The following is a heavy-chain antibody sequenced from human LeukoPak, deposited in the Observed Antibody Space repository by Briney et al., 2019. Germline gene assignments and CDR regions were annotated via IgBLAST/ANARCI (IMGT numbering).Heavy chain of an antibody. CDR2: IYHSGST. D-gene: IGHD6-13*01. CDR3: ARVGSVSAAGATLDYYYDMDV. Sequence: SQTLSLTCAVSGGSISSGGYSWSWIRQPPGKGLEWIGYIYHSGSTYYNPSLKSRVTISVDRSKNQFSLKLSSVTAADTAVYYCARVGSVSAAGATLDYYYDMDVWGKGTTVTVSS. CDR1: GGSISSGGYS. V-gene: IGHV4-30-2*01. J-gene: IGHJ6*04.